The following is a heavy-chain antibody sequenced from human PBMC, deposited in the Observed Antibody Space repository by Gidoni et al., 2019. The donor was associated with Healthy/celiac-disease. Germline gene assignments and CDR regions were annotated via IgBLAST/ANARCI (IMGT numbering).Heavy chain of an antibody. J-gene: IGHJ4*02. CDR1: DFTFDDYA. CDR3: AKDRYDFWSGYPPYFDY. Sequence: EVQLVESGGGVVQPGGSLRLSCAASDFTFDDYAMHWVRQAPGKGLEWVSLISGDGGSTYYADSVKGRFTISRDNSKNSLYLQMNSLRTEDTALYYCAKDRYDFWSGYPPYFDYWGQGTLVTVSS. CDR2: ISGDGGST. D-gene: IGHD3-3*01. V-gene: IGHV3-43*02.